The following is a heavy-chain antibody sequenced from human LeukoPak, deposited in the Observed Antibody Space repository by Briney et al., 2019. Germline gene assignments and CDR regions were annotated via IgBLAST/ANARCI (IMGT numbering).Heavy chain of an antibody. J-gene: IGHJ4*02. CDR2: IYYSGST. D-gene: IGHD6-13*01. CDR3: ARGQQQLHY. Sequence: SETLSLTCTVSGGSISSYYWSWIRQPPGKGLEWIGYIYYSGSTNYNPSLKSRVTISVDTSKNQFSLKLSSVTAAGTAVYYCARGQQQLHYWGQGALVTVSS. V-gene: IGHV4-59*01. CDR1: GGSISSYY.